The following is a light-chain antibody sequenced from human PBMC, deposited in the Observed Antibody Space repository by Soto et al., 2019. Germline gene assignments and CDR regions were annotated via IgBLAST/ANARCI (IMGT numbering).Light chain of an antibody. CDR2: GAS. CDR1: QAISSN. V-gene: IGKV3-15*01. CDR3: QHYNNWLGT. J-gene: IGKJ4*01. Sequence: EIVMKQSPATLSVSRGERATLSCRANQAISSNLAWYQQKPGQAPRLLIYGASTRATGIPDRFSGSGSGTEFTLTISSLQSEDFAVYYCQHYNNWLGTFGGGTKVDIK.